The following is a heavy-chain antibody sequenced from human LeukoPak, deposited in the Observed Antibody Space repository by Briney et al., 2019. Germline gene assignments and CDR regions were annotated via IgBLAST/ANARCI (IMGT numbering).Heavy chain of an antibody. CDR1: GFTFRSYG. Sequence: PGGSLRLSCAASGFTFRSYGMHWVRQAPGKGLEWVAIIRYDGTNKYYADSVKGRFTIYRDNSKNTLYLQMNSLRAEDTAVYYCARGTYIVGLPDAFDIWGQGTMVTVSS. J-gene: IGHJ3*02. D-gene: IGHD1-26*01. CDR2: IRYDGTNK. V-gene: IGHV3-30*02. CDR3: ARGTYIVGLPDAFDI.